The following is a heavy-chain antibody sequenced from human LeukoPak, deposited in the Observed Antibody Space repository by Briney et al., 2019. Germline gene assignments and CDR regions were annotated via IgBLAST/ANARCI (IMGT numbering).Heavy chain of an antibody. D-gene: IGHD1-14*01. CDR1: GVSISNYY. J-gene: IGHJ3*01. V-gene: IGHV4-59*01. CDR3: ARFPASGYNIASSGGLDAFDV. CDR2: IYYSGST. Sequence: PSETLSLTCTVSGVSISNYYWYWIRQPPGEGLECIGYIYYSGSTNYNPSLESRVTISVDTSKNQFSLKLSSVTAADTAVYYCARFPASGYNIASSGGLDAFDVWGLGTMVIVSS.